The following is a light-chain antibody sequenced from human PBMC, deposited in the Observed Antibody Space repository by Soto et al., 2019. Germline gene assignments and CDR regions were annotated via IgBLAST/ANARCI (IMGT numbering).Light chain of an antibody. Sequence: QSVLTQPPSVSGAPGQRVTISCTGSSSNIGAGYDVHWYQQLPGTAPKLLIYASSKRPSGVPDRFSGSRSGTSASLAITGLQPEDEADYYCQSYDSSLSASVFGTGTKLTVL. V-gene: IGLV1-40*01. CDR2: ASS. CDR3: QSYDSSLSASV. J-gene: IGLJ1*01. CDR1: SSNIGAGYD.